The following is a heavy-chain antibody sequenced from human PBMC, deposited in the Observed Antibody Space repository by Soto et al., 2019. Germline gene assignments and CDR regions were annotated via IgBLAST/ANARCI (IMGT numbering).Heavy chain of an antibody. V-gene: IGHV2-5*02. Sequence: QITLKESGPTLVKPTQTLTLTCAFSGFSLSTSGVGVGWIRQPPGKALEWLALLYWDGDIRYSPSLRSRLTLTNDTSKNQVLITMTNMDPVDTATYYCAHGSGWLFDYWGQGTLVTVSS. CDR2: LYWDGDI. J-gene: IGHJ4*02. CDR1: GFSLSTSGVG. D-gene: IGHD6-19*01. CDR3: AHGSGWLFDY.